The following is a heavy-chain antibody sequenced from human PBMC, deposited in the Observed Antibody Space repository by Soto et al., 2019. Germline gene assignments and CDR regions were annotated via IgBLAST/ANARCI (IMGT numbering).Heavy chain of an antibody. J-gene: IGHJ4*02. CDR1: GYTFTAYY. D-gene: IGHD5-18*01. CDR3: ARGVHSYGSGLAN. Sequence: QVQLVQSGAEVKKLGASVTVSCKTSGYTFTAYYIHWVRQAPGQGLEWVGWINPNSGDTNYAQRFQGWVAMTGDTSVSTAYMDLTRLRSDDTAVYYFARGVHSYGSGLANWGQGALVTVSS. CDR2: INPNSGDT. V-gene: IGHV1-2*04.